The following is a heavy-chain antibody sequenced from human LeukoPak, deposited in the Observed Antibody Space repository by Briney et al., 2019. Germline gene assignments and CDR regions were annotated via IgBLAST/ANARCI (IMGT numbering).Heavy chain of an antibody. J-gene: IGHJ4*02. CDR2: ISDSGGST. D-gene: IGHD3-10*01. CDR1: GFTFSSYA. Sequence: GGSLRLSCAASGFTFSSYAMSWVRQAPGKGLEWVSGISDSGGSTYYADSVKGRFTISRDNSKNTMYLQMNSLRAEDTAVYYCAKSPLSGLWFGDYWGQGTLVTV. V-gene: IGHV3-23*01. CDR3: AKSPLSGLWFGDY.